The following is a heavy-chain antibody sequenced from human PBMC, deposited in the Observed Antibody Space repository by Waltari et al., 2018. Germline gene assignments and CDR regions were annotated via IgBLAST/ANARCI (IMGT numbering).Heavy chain of an antibody. CDR3: AKDKGRGYSYGYGGYPYYFDY. D-gene: IGHD5-18*01. V-gene: IGHV3-23*03. CDR1: GFTFSSYA. J-gene: IGHJ4*02. Sequence: EVQLLESGGGLVQPGGSLRLSCAASGFTFSSYAMSWVRQAPGKGLGWVSVIYSGGSTYYADSVKGRFTISRDNSKNTLYLQMNSLRAEDTAVYYCAKDKGRGYSYGYGGYPYYFDYWGQGTLVTVSS. CDR2: IYSGGST.